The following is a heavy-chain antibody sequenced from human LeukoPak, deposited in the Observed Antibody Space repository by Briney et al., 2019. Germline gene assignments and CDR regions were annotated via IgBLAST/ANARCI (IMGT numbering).Heavy chain of an antibody. CDR2: ISYDGSNK. V-gene: IGHV3-30*03. D-gene: IGHD2-2*01. CDR1: GFTFSSYG. J-gene: IGHJ3*02. Sequence: GGSLRLSCAASGFTFSSYGMHWVRQAPGKGLEWVAVISYDGSNKYYADSVKGRFTISRDNSKNTLYLQMNSLRAEDTAVYYCARAFAGYCSSTSCPDAFDIWGQGTMVTVSS. CDR3: ARAFAGYCSSTSCPDAFDI.